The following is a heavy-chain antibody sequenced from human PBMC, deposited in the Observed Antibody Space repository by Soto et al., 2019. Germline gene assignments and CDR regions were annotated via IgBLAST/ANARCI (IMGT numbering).Heavy chain of an antibody. CDR2: VNSDGSST. D-gene: IGHD6-19*01. CDR1: GFTFSTYW. Sequence: EVQLVESGGGLVQPGGSLRLSCAASGFTFSTYWMHWVRQPPGKGLVWVSRVNSDGSSTSYADSVKGRFTISRDNAKNTLYLQMDSLRSDDTAVYYCARAQAVAGNGGYYWGQGTVVTVSS. V-gene: IGHV3-74*01. J-gene: IGHJ4*02. CDR3: ARAQAVAGNGGYY.